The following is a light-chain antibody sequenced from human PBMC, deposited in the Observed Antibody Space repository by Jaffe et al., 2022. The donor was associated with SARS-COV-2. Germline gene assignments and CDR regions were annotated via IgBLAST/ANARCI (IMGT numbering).Light chain of an antibody. Sequence: EIIMTQSPATLSVSPGERATLSCRASQSVGTNLAWYQQKPGQAPRLLIYGASTRATGIPARFSGSGSGTEFTLTISSLQSEDFAVFYCQQYNFWPPLTFGGGTKVEIK. V-gene: IGKV3-15*01. J-gene: IGKJ4*01. CDR3: QQYNFWPPLT. CDR1: QSVGTN. CDR2: GAS.